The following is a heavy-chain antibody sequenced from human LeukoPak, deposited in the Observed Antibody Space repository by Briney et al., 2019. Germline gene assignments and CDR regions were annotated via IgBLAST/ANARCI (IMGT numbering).Heavy chain of an antibody. Sequence: GGSLRLSCAASGFTFSSYAMSWVRQAPGKGLEWVSAISGSGGSTYYADSVKGRFTISRDNSKNTLYLQMNSLRAEDTAVYYCAKSRGGYFDSSGSPYWGQGTLVTVSS. V-gene: IGHV3-23*01. CDR1: GFTFSSYA. CDR3: AKSRGGYFDSSGSPY. J-gene: IGHJ4*02. CDR2: ISGSGGST. D-gene: IGHD3-22*01.